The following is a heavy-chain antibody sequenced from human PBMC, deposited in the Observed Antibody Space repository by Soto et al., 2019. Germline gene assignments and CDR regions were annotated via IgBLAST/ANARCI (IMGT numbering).Heavy chain of an antibody. CDR3: ARSAQSSSWGYYYYGMDV. CDR2: IYPGDSDT. CDR1: GYSFTSYW. D-gene: IGHD6-13*01. Sequence: PGESLKISCKGSGYSFTSYWVGWVRQMPGKGLEWMGIIYPGDSDTRYSPSFQGQVTISADKSISTAYLQWSSLKASDTAMYYCARSAQSSSWGYYYYGMDVWGQGTTVTVSS. J-gene: IGHJ6*02. V-gene: IGHV5-51*01.